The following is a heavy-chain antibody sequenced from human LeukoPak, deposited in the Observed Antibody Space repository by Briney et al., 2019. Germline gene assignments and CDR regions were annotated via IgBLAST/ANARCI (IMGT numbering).Heavy chain of an antibody. CDR1: GGSISSSSYY. Sequence: PSETLSLTCTVSGGSISSSSYYWSWIRQPPGKGLEWIGEINHSGSTNYNPSLKSRVTISVDTSKNQFSLKLSSVTAADTAVYYCARGPIAAADTDWGQGTLVTVSS. V-gene: IGHV4-39*07. D-gene: IGHD6-13*01. CDR2: INHSGST. J-gene: IGHJ4*02. CDR3: ARGPIAAADTD.